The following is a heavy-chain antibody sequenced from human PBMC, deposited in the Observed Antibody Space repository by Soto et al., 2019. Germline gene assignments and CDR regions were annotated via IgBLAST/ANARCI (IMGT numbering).Heavy chain of an antibody. CDR2: ISGSGGST. CDR1: GFTFSSYA. Sequence: GGSLRLSCAASGFTFSSYAMSWVRQAPGKGLEWVSAISGSGGSTYYADSVKGRFTISRDNSKNTLYLQMNRLTAEDTADYYGAKYEQWLTGIDYWGQGTLVTVSS. V-gene: IGHV3-23*01. CDR3: AKYEQWLTGIDY. J-gene: IGHJ4*02. D-gene: IGHD6-19*01.